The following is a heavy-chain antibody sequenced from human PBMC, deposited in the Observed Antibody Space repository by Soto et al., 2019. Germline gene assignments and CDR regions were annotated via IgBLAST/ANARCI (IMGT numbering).Heavy chain of an antibody. J-gene: IGHJ3*02. V-gene: IGHV1-18*01. CDR2: ISAYNGNT. Sequence: ASVKVSCKASGYTFTSYGISGVRQAPGQGLEWMGRISAYNGNTNYAQKLQGRVTMTTDTSTSTAYMELRSLRSDDTAVYYCARKSIAVASDAFDIWGKGTMVTVSS. CDR3: ARKSIAVASDAFDI. D-gene: IGHD6-19*01. CDR1: GYTFTSYG.